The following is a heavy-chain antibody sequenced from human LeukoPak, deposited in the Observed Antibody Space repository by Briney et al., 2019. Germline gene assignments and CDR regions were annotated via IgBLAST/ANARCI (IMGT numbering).Heavy chain of an antibody. D-gene: IGHD6-13*01. CDR2: ISGSGGST. Sequence: GGSLRLSCTASGFAFSFFAMSWVRQAPGKGLEWVSAISGSGGSTYYADSVKGRFTISRDNSKNTLYLQMNSLRAEDTAVYYCAKVWGLYSSSWSDYWGQGTLVTVSS. CDR1: GFAFSFFA. J-gene: IGHJ4*02. CDR3: AKVWGLYSSSWSDY. V-gene: IGHV3-23*01.